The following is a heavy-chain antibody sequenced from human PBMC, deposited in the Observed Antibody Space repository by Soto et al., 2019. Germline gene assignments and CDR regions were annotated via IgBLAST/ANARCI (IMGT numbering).Heavy chain of an antibody. J-gene: IGHJ6*02. D-gene: IGHD3-3*01. CDR2: IYTSGST. V-gene: IGHV4-4*07. Sequence: SETLSLTCTVSGGSISSYYLSWIRQPAGKGLEWIGRIYTSGSTNYNPSLKSRVTMSVDTSKNQFSLKLSSVTAADTAVYYCARDQLRVTIFGVVRPVYGMDVWGQGTTVTVYS. CDR3: ARDQLRVTIFGVVRPVYGMDV. CDR1: GGSISSYY.